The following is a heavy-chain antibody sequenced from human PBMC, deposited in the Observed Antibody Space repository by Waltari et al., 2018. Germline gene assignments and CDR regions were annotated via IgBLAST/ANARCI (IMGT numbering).Heavy chain of an antibody. V-gene: IGHV4-34*01. D-gene: IGHD5-12*01. J-gene: IGHJ4*02. CDR3: ARGGGFSGHDSHYFDF. CDR2: VHHSGTT. CDR1: GDTISGYY. Sequence: QVHLQQWGAGLLRPSETLSLSCGVQGDTISGYYWSWIRQAPGKGLQWIGQVHHSGTTNNNPALKNRLNISGDRSKNQIYLRLTSVTAADTGVYYCARGGGFSGHDSHYFDFWGQGDLVTVSS.